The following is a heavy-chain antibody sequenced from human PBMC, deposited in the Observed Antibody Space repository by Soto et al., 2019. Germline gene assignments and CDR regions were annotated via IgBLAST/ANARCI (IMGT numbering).Heavy chain of an antibody. J-gene: IGHJ4*02. Sequence: PGGSLRLSCSASGFTFSIFSMHWVRQAPGKGLEFVSAISSNGDITIYADSVKGRFTISRDNSKNTLYLQMSSLRADDTAVYYCLKDGGEFNFDSRGQGALVTVS. D-gene: IGHD3-16*01. CDR3: LKDGGEFNFDS. CDR1: GFTFSIFS. V-gene: IGHV3-64D*06. CDR2: ISSNGDIT.